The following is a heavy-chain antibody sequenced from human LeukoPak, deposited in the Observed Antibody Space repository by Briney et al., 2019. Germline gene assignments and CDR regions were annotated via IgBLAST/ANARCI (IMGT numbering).Heavy chain of an antibody. CDR1: GGSVSGYY. CDR3: ARRKFTAMGNWFDP. D-gene: IGHD5-18*01. J-gene: IGHJ5*02. Sequence: SETLSLTCTVSGGSVSGYYWSWIRQPPGKGLEWIGHIYYTGTTNYNPSLKGRVTISVDTSRNQFSLKLTSVTAADTAFYYCARRKFTAMGNWFDPWGQGTLVTVSS. CDR2: IYYTGTT. V-gene: IGHV4-59*08.